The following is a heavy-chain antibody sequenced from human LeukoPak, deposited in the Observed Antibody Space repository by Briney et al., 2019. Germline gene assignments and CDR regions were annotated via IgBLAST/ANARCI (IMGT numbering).Heavy chain of an antibody. Sequence: AGGSLRPSCAASGFTFSSYSMNWVRQAPGKGLEWVSFISSTGGTIYYADSVKGRFTVSRDNGKNSLLLQMNSLKAEDTALYYCARGYSRAAFDIWGQGTVVAVSS. V-gene: IGHV3-48*01. CDR1: GFTFSSYS. CDR3: ARGYSRAAFDI. J-gene: IGHJ3*02. D-gene: IGHD2-15*01. CDR2: ISSTGGTI.